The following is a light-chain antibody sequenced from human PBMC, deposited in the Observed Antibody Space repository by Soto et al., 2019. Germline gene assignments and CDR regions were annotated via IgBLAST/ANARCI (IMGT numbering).Light chain of an antibody. Sequence: DIQMTQSPSSLSASVGDRVTITCRASRDISRYVNWYQQKPGQAPKLLIYAAFTLQSGVPSRFGGSGFGTDFTLTISDLQPEHFATYFCQQTYSDPVFGQGTKLEI. CDR1: RDISRY. CDR2: AAF. V-gene: IGKV1-39*01. J-gene: IGKJ2*01. CDR3: QQTYSDPV.